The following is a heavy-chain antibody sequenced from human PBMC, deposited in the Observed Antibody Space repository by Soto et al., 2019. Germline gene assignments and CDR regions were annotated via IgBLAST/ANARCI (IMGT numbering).Heavy chain of an antibody. D-gene: IGHD2-15*01. CDR3: ARGRGIVVAVAATRRHPGWFDP. J-gene: IGHJ5*02. CDR1: GGSFSGYY. Sequence: SETLSLTCAVYGGSFSGYYWSWIRQPPGKGLEWIGEINHSGSTNYNPSLKSRVTISVDTSKNQFSLKLSSVTAADTAVYYCARGRGIVVAVAATRRHPGWFDPWGQGTLVTVSS. CDR2: INHSGST. V-gene: IGHV4-34*01.